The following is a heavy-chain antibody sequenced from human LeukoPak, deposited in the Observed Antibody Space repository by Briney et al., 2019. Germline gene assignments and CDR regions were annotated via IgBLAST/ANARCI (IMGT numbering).Heavy chain of an antibody. D-gene: IGHD3-10*01. V-gene: IGHV1-69*01. CDR1: GGTFSTYA. Sequence: SVTASCKASGGTFSTYAISWVRQAPGQGLEWMGGIVPMFNTTNYAQKFQGRVTITADESTSTAYMELSSLRSDDTAVYYCASPPSGDGGSFEYWGQGTLVTVSS. CDR3: ASPPSGDGGSFEY. J-gene: IGHJ4*02. CDR2: IVPMFNTT.